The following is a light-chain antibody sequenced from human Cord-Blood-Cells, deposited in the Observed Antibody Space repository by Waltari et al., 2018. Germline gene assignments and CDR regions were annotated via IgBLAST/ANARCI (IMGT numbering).Light chain of an antibody. V-gene: IGLV3-10*01. CDR3: YSTDSSGNHRV. CDR2: EDS. CDR1: ALPKKY. Sequence: SYELTQPPSVSVSPGQTARITCSGDALPKKYAYWYQQKSGQAPGLVIYEDSKRPSGIPERCSGASSGTMATLTISGAQVEDEADYYGYSTDSSGNHRVFGGGTKLTVL. J-gene: IGLJ2*01.